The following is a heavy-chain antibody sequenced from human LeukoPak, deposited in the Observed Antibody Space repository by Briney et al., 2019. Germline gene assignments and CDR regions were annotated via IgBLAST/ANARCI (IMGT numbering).Heavy chain of an antibody. CDR1: GGSFSGYY. J-gene: IGHJ6*03. CDR3: ARRAGRWFGERAYYYNYMDV. V-gene: IGHV4-34*01. Sequence: SETLSLTCAVYGGSFSGYYWSWIRQPPGKGLECIGESNHSRSTKYNPSLKSRLTISVDTSKNQFSLKLSPVTAADTAVYYCARRAGRWFGERAYYYNYMDVWDKGTTVTISS. D-gene: IGHD3-10*01. CDR2: SNHSRST.